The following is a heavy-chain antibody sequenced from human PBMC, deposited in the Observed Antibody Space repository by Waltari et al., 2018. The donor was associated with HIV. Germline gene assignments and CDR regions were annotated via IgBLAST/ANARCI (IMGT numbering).Heavy chain of an antibody. CDR2: INTETGKP. CDR1: GYTFTDLA. D-gene: IGHD2-8*01. CDR3: ARLNLKNGHLPSY. V-gene: IGHV7-4-1*02. J-gene: IGHJ4*02. Sequence: QVQLVQSGSELRTPGASVKVAWKTSGYTFTDLALNWVRKAPGQGLQWMGWINTETGKPAYAQDFTGRFVISLDTSVSTTYLQISSLKAEDTAVYYCARLNLKNGHLPSYWGQGTLVTVSS.